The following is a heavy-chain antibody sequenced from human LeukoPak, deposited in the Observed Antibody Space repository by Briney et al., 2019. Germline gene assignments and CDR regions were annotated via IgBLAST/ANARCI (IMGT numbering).Heavy chain of an antibody. CDR2: INHSGST. CDR3: ARGPKGSSAQLYYFDY. J-gene: IGHJ4*02. V-gene: IGHV4-34*01. D-gene: IGHD6-6*01. CDR1: GGSFSGYY. Sequence: SETLPLTCAVYGGSFSGYYWSWIRQPPGKGLEWIGEINHSGSTNYNPSLKSRVTISVDTSKNQFSLKLSSVTAADTAVYYCARGPKGSSAQLYYFDYWGQGTLVTVSS.